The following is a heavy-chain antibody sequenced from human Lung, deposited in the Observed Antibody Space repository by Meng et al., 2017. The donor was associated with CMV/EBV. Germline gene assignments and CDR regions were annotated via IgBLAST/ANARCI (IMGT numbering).Heavy chain of an antibody. J-gene: IGHJ4*02. CDR1: GSTFFGYY. V-gene: IGHV1-2*02. CDR3: AGHETSGYTSTFDY. Sequence: QEQLVQSGAEVKKPXASAKVSCKTSGSTFFGYYLHWVRQAPGQGLEWMGWINPSSGATKYAPNFQGRISMTRDTSISTAYMELSSLRSDDTAVYFCAGHETSGYTSTFDYWGQGTLVNVSS. CDR2: INPSSGAT. D-gene: IGHD3-22*01.